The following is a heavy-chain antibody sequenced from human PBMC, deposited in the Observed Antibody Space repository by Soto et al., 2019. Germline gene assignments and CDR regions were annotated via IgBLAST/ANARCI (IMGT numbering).Heavy chain of an antibody. CDR1: GLTFSRSG. CDR2: ISYDGSQR. D-gene: IGHD6-19*01. Sequence: QVQLVESGGGVVQPGRSLRLSCEASGLTFSRSGMHWVRQSPGKGLEWLAVISYDGSQRYYADSMKGRFTISRDNSKNTLYLQINSPGVEGTAVYYGGNQEGQWVAGEHWGQGTLVTVSS. J-gene: IGHJ4*02. CDR3: GNQEGQWVAGEH. V-gene: IGHV3-30*18.